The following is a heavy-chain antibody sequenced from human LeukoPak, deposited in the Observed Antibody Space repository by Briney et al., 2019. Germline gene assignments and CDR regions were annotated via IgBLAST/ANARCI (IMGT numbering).Heavy chain of an antibody. CDR1: GFTFSSCS. D-gene: IGHD2-15*01. J-gene: IGHJ6*03. CDR3: ARKAVVHYYYYMDV. V-gene: IGHV3-48*01. CDR2: ISSSSSTI. Sequence: GGSLRLSCAASGFTFSSCSMNWVRQAPGKGLEWVSYISSSSSTIYYADSVKGRFTISRDNAKNSLYLQMNSLRAEDTAVYYCARKAVVHYYYYMDVWGKGTTVTVSS.